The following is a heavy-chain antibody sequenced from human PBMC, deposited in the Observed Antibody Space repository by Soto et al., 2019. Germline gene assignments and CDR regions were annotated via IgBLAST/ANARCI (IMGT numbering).Heavy chain of an antibody. J-gene: IGHJ4*02. V-gene: IGHV3-48*03. Sequence: EVQLLESGGGLVQPGGSLRLSCGVSGFTFNDFEMNWVRQAPGKGPEWLAYIDGSGATKKYADSVRGRFTISRDNPNNSLLLQMSSLSAADTAIAYCARGFGGWKSGGQGTLVSVSS. CDR2: IDGSGATK. CDR1: GFTFNDFE. CDR3: ARGFGGWKS. D-gene: IGHD3-10*01.